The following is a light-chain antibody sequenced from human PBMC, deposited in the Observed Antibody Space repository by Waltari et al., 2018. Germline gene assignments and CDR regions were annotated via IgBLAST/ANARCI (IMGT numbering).Light chain of an antibody. CDR1: SSNIGTTH. V-gene: IGLV1-47*01. Sequence: QSVLTQLPSASGTPAQRVTIPCSGSSSNIGTTHLYSYQQLPGTAPKLCIYRNNRRPSEVPDRFSGSKSGTSASLAISGLRSEDEADYYCVAWDDSLSGRVFGGGTKVTVL. CDR3: VAWDDSLSGRV. CDR2: RNN. J-gene: IGLJ3*02.